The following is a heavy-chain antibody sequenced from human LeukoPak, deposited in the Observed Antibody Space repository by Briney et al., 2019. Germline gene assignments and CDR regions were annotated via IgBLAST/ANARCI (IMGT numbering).Heavy chain of an antibody. D-gene: IGHD3-9*01. CDR2: IYYSGST. J-gene: IGHJ4*01. CDR3: ARAFFDPLTGWGHFDL. Sequence: PSGTLSLTCTVSGGSISSSSYYWGWIRQPPGKGLEWIGSIYYSGSTYYNPSLKSRVTISVDTSKNQFSLTLTSVTAADTAIFYCARAFFDPLTGWGHFDLWGRGILVTVSS. V-gene: IGHV4-39*07. CDR1: GGSISSSSYY.